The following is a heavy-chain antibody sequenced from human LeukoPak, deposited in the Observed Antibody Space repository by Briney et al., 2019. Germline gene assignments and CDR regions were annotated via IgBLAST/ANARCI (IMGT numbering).Heavy chain of an antibody. CDR1: GFTFSSYA. V-gene: IGHV3-23*01. D-gene: IGHD4-17*01. CDR3: AKDLTALRYYGDHSPEVGSSFDY. J-gene: IGHJ4*02. CDR2: ISGSGGST. Sequence: PGGSLRLSCAASGFTFSSYAMSWVRQAPGKGLEWVSAISGSGGSTYYADSVKGRFTISRDNSKNTLYLQMNSLRAEDTAVYYCAKDLTALRYYGDHSPEVGSSFDYWGQGTLVTVSS.